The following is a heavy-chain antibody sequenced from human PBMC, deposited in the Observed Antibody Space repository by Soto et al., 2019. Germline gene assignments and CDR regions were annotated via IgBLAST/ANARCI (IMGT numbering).Heavy chain of an antibody. D-gene: IGHD3-10*01. CDR3: ARPARGKYYGMDV. J-gene: IGHJ6*02. V-gene: IGHV3-43*01. CDR1: GFTFDDYT. CDR2: ISWDGGST. Sequence: GGSLRLSCAASGFTFDDYTMHWVRQAPGKGLEWVSLISWDGGSTYYADSVKGRFTISADKSISTAYLQWSSLKASDTAMYYCARPARGKYYGMDVWGQGTTVTVSS.